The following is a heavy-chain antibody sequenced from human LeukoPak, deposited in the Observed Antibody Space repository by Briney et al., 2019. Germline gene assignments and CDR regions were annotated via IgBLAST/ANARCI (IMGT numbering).Heavy chain of an antibody. Sequence: SQTLSPTCAVSGGSLSSGGYSWSWIRQPPGKGLEWIGYIYHSGSTYYNPSLKSRVTISVDRSKNQFSLKLSSVTAADTAVYYCASSSTVTSASAEYFQHWGQGTLVTVSS. V-gene: IGHV4-30-2*01. CDR2: IYHSGST. CDR3: ASSSTVTSASAEYFQH. CDR1: GGSLSSGGYS. J-gene: IGHJ1*01. D-gene: IGHD4-17*01.